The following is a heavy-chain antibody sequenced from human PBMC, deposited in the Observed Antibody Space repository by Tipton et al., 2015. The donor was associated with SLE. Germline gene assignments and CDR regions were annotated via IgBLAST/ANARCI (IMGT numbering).Heavy chain of an antibody. Sequence: GSLRLSCAASGFTFSSYAMSWVRQAPGKGLEWVSAISGSGGSTYYADSVKSRVTISVDTSKNQFSLKLSSVTAADTAVYYCARRRYSSSSRPYWYFDLWGRGTLVTVSS. V-gene: IGHV3-23*01. CDR1: GFTFSSYA. CDR3: ARRRYSSSSRPYWYFDL. J-gene: IGHJ2*01. D-gene: IGHD6-6*01. CDR2: ISGSGGST.